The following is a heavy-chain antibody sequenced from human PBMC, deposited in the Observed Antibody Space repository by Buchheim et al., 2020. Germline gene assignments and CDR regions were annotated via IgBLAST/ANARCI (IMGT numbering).Heavy chain of an antibody. V-gene: IGHV3-7*01. J-gene: IGHJ4*02. CDR1: VFTFINYW. Sequence: EVQLVESGGGLVQPGGSLRLSCSASVFTFINYWMSWVRQAPGEGLEWVANIRQDGSEKYHVDSVKGRFIISRDNDFNSLYLQMKSLRAEDTAVYYCARGSGVRRSYSDLPPSSYFDYWGQGSL. D-gene: IGHD6-6*01. CDR3: ARGSGVRRSYSDLPPSSYFDY. CDR2: IRQDGSEK.